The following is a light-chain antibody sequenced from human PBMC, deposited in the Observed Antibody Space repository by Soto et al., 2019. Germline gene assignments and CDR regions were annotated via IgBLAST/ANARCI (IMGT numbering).Light chain of an antibody. CDR3: QQSYNIPPT. Sequence: DIVMTQSPDSLSVSLAGRATINCKASQPVLRSSNNKNHLAWYQQKPTQSPKMLISWASTRESGVPDRFSGSGSGTDFTLTITSLQPEDFAIYFCQQSYNIPPTFGQGTRLEIK. J-gene: IGKJ5*01. V-gene: IGKV4-1*01. CDR1: QPVLRSSNNKNH. CDR2: WAS.